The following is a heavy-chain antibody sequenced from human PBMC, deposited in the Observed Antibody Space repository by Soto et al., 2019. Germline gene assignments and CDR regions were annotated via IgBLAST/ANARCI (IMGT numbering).Heavy chain of an antibody. CDR1: GGSISSTTYY. CDR3: ARRWAYCTGGSCPPRPFXYYGMDV. Sequence: PSETLSLTCTVSGGSISSTTYYWGWIRQPPGKGLEWIGSIYYSGSTYYNPSLKSRVTISVDTSKNQFSLKLSSVTAADTAVYYCARRWAYCTGGSCPPRPFXYYGMDVWGQGTTVTVSS. CDR2: IYYSGST. J-gene: IGHJ6*02. V-gene: IGHV4-39*01. D-gene: IGHD2-15*01.